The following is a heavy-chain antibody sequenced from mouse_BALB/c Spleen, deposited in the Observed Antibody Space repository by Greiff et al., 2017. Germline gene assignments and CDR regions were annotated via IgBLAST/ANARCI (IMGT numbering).Heavy chain of an antibody. Sequence: QVQLKQSGPQLVRPGASVKISCKASGYSFTSYWMHWVKQRPGQGLEWIGMIDPSDSETRLNQKFKDKATLTVDKSSSTAYMQLSSPTSEDSAVYYCARGDYGSSWFAYWGQGTLVTVSA. CDR2: IDPSDSET. V-gene: IGHV1S126*01. CDR3: ARGDYGSSWFAY. CDR1: GYSFTSYW. D-gene: IGHD1-2*01. J-gene: IGHJ3*01.